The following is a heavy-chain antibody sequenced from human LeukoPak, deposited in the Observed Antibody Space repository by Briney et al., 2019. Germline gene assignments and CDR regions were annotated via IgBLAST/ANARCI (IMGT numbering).Heavy chain of an antibody. V-gene: IGHV4-59*01. CDR2: IYYSGST. Sequence: SETLSLTCTVSGGSISSYYWGWIRQPPGKGLEWIGYIYYSGSTNYNPSLKSRVTISVDTSKNQFSLKLSSVTAADTAVYYCARLDCSSTSCYFDYWGQGTLVTVSS. J-gene: IGHJ4*02. CDR1: GGSISSYY. D-gene: IGHD2-2*01. CDR3: ARLDCSSTSCYFDY.